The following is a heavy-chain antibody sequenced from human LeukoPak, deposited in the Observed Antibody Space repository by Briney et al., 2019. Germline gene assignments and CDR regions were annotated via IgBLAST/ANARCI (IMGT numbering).Heavy chain of an antibody. J-gene: IGHJ5*02. D-gene: IGHD6-13*01. V-gene: IGHV3-33*01. CDR1: GFTFSSYG. Sequence: GGSLRLSCAASGFTFSSYGMHWVRQAPGKGLEWVAVIWYDGSNKYHADSVKGRFTISRDNSKNTLYLQMNSLRAEDTAVYYCARVYSSSWYFWFDPWGQGTLVTVSS. CDR2: IWYDGSNK. CDR3: ARVYSSSWYFWFDP.